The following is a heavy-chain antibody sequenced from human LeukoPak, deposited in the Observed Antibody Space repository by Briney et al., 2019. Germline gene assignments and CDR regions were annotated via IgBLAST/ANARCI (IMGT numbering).Heavy chain of an antibody. CDR1: GGSISSSSYY. V-gene: IGHV4-39*07. CDR2: IYYSGST. D-gene: IGHD6-13*01. Sequence: PSETLSLTCTVSGGSISSSSYYWGWIRQPPGKGLEWIGSIYYSGSTYYNPSLKSRVTISVDTSKNQFSLKLSSVTAADTAVYYCARKGIAAAGLNLYYYYYMDVWGKGTTVTVSS. CDR3: ARKGIAAAGLNLYYYYYMDV. J-gene: IGHJ6*03.